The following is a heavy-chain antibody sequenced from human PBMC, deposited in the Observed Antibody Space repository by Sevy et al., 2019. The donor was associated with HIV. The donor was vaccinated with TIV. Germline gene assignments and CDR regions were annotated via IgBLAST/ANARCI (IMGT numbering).Heavy chain of an antibody. CDR1: GFNFSDYA. J-gene: IGHJ3*01. V-gene: IGHV3-23*01. CDR3: TKKGRGDGWSLLSAFDV. Sequence: GGSLRLSCAASGFNFSDYAMSWVRQAPGGGLEWVSVISGSGGTSYNADSVQGRFTICRDNSKGTLYLQMNNLSAEDTAIYYCTKKGRGDGWSLLSAFDVWGQGTTVTVSS. CDR2: ISGSGGTS. D-gene: IGHD6-19*01.